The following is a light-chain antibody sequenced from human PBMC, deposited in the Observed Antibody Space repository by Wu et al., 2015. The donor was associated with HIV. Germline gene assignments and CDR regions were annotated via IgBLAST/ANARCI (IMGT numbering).Light chain of an antibody. V-gene: IGKV3-11*01. CDR2: GAS. CDR1: QSVSNY. CDR3: QQRNIWPLT. J-gene: IGKJ5*01. Sequence: EIVLTQSPATLSLSPGERATLSCRASQSVSNYLAWYQQKLGQAPRLLIHGASSRATGIPARFSGTGSGTDFTLTISSLEPDDFAVYYCQQRNIWPLTFGQGTRLEIK.